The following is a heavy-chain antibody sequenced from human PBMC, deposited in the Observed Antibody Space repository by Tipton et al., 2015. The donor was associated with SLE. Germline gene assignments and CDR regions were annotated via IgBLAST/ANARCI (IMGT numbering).Heavy chain of an antibody. Sequence: RSLRLSCAASGFTFSSYGMHWVRQAPGKGLEWVSVISSDGSNKYYADSVKGRFTISRDNSKNTLYLQMNSLRTEDTAVYYFASRFFGLFFYSFCNLGQGTMVTVSS. CDR2: ISSDGSNK. CDR1: GFTFSSYG. D-gene: IGHD3-3*01. V-gene: IGHV3-30*19. CDR3: ASRFFGLFFYSFCN. J-gene: IGHJ3*02.